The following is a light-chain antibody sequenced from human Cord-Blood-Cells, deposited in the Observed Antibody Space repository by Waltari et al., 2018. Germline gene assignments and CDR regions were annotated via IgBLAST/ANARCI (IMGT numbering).Light chain of an antibody. CDR2: GAS. CDR1: QSVSSSY. V-gene: IGKV3-20*01. J-gene: IGKJ2*01. Sequence: EIVLKQSPGTLSLSPGERATLSCRASQSVSSSYLAWYQQKPGQAPRLLIYGASSRATGIPDRFSGSGSATDFTLTISRLEPEDFAVYYWQQYGSSPGTFGQGTKLEIK. CDR3: QQYGSSPGT.